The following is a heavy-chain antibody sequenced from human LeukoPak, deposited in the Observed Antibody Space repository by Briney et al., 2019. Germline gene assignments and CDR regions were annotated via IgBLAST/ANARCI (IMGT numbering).Heavy chain of an antibody. CDR2: IKQDGSEK. CDR1: GFTFSSYW. CDR3: ARRMTYYYYYYGMDV. Sequence: PGGSLRLSCAASGFTFSSYWMSWVRQAPGKGLGWVANIKQDGSEKYYVDSVKGRFTISRDNAKNSLYLQMNSLRAEDTAVYYCARRMTYYYYYYGMDVWGQGTTVTVSS. D-gene: IGHD2-15*01. V-gene: IGHV3-7*01. J-gene: IGHJ6*02.